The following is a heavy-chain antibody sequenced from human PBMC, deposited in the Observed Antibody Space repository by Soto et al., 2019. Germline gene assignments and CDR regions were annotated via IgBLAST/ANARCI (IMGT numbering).Heavy chain of an antibody. CDR3: ARGLEWLLFPYGMDV. Sequence: QVQLQQWGAGLLKPSETLSLTCAVYGGSFSGYYWSWIRQPPGKGLEWIGEINHSGSTNYNPSLKSRVTISVDTSKNQFSLKLSSVTAADTAVYYCARGLEWLLFPYGMDVWGQGTTVTVSS. CDR1: GGSFSGYY. V-gene: IGHV4-34*01. D-gene: IGHD3-3*01. J-gene: IGHJ6*02. CDR2: INHSGST.